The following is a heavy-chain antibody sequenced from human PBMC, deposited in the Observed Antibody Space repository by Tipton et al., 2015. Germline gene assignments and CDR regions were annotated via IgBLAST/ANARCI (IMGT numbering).Heavy chain of an antibody. J-gene: IGHJ4*02. D-gene: IGHD4-23*01. CDR3: ARARGRHGGLFDS. CDR1: GVSISSYY. CDR2: IFYSGDT. V-gene: IGHV4-59*13. Sequence: TLSLTCTVSGVSISSYYWSWIRQPPGKGLEYIGYIFYSGDTNYNPSLKSRVTISVDTSKTQFSLKMSSVTASDTAVYYCARARGRHGGLFDSWGQGILVTVSS.